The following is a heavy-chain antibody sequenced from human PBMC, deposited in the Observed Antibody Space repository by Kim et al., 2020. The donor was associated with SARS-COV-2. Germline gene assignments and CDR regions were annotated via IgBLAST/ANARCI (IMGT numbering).Heavy chain of an antibody. V-gene: IGHV1-8*01. J-gene: IGHJ4*02. CDR1: GYNFLNYD. Sequence: ASVKVSCKTSGYNFLNYDINWVRRATGQGLEWMGWVNPRKGTTGYAQKFRDRVTMTRDTSTRTFYMELSGLTSDDTAVYYCARGSGGDFAFWGQGTLVTVSS. D-gene: IGHD1-26*01. CDR2: VNPRKGTT. CDR3: ARGSGGDFAF.